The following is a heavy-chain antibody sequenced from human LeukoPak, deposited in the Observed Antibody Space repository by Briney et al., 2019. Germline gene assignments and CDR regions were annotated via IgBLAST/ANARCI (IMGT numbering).Heavy chain of an antibody. Sequence: ASVQVSCKASGYSFSSYGISWVRQAPGQGLEWMGWISAYNGNTTYAQKFQGRVTMTRDTSTSTVYMELSSLRSEDTAVYYCARDFQGYYYYGMDVWGQGTTVTVS. CDR1: GYSFSSYG. CDR2: ISAYNGNT. J-gene: IGHJ6*02. V-gene: IGHV1-18*01. CDR3: ARDFQGYYYYGMDV.